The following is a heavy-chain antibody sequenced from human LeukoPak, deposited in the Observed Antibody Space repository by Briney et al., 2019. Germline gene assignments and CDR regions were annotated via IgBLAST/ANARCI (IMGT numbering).Heavy chain of an antibody. CDR1: GFTFSSYG. Sequence: GESLRLSCAASGFTFSSYGMHWVRQAPGKGLEWVAVISYDGSNKGYADSVKGRFTISRDSAKNSLYLQMNSLRGEDTAVYYCARTPPGGWYGSLDYWGQGTLVTVSS. D-gene: IGHD6-19*01. CDR3: ARTPPGGWYGSLDY. CDR2: ISYDGSNK. V-gene: IGHV3-30*03. J-gene: IGHJ4*02.